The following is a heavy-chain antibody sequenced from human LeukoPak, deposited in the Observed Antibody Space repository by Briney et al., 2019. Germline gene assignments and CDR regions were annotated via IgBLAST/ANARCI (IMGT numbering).Heavy chain of an antibody. CDR3: ARELTSYCSSTSCSTGWFDP. Sequence: ASVKVSCKASGYTFTSYGISWVRQAPGQGLEWMGGIIPIFGTANYAQKFQGRVTITTDESTSTAYMELSSLRSEDTAVYYCARELTSYCSSTSCSTGWFDPWGQGTLVTVSS. CDR1: GYTFTSYG. V-gene: IGHV1-69*05. D-gene: IGHD2-2*01. CDR2: IIPIFGTA. J-gene: IGHJ5*02.